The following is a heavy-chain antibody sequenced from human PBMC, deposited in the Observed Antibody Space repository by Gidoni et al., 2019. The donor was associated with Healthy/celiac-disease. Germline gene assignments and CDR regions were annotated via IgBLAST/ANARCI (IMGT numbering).Heavy chain of an antibody. J-gene: IGHJ4*02. V-gene: IGHV4-39*01. CDR1: GGSLSSSSYY. CDR2: IYYSGST. D-gene: IGHD3-22*01. CDR3: ARQETATYYYDSSGSYPLEGFDY. Sequence: QLQLQESGPGLVKPSETLSLTCTVSGGSLSSSSYYWGWLRQPPGKGLEWIGSIYYSGSTNYNPSLKSRVTISVDTSKNQFPLKLSSVTAADTAVYYCARQETATYYYDSSGSYPLEGFDYWGQGTLVTVSS.